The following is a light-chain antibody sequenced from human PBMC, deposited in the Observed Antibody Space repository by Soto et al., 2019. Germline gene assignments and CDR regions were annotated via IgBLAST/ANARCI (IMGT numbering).Light chain of an antibody. CDR3: CSDAGAYSFLV. CDR2: DVT. V-gene: IGLV2-11*01. Sequence: QSALTQPRSVSGSPGHSVTISCTGTSNDVGAYNSVSWFQQLPGRAPKVVIYDVTKRPSGVPDRFSGSKYGSTASLTISGGGDEDEAVYYCCSDAGAYSFLVFGGGTKVTVL. CDR1: SNDVGAYNS. J-gene: IGLJ1*01.